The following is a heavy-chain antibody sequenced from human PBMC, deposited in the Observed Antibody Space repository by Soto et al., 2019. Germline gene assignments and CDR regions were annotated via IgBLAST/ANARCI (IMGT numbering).Heavy chain of an antibody. CDR1: GGTFSSYA. J-gene: IGHJ6*02. CDR2: IIPIFGTA. D-gene: IGHD2-15*01. V-gene: IGHV1-69*13. CDR3: ARSQTRYCSGGSCLYGMDV. Sequence: SVKVSCKASGGTFSSYAISWVRQAPGQGLEWMGGIIPIFGTANYAQKFQGRVTITADESTSTAYMELSSLRSEDTAVYYCARSQTRYCSGGSCLYGMDVWGQGTTVTVSS.